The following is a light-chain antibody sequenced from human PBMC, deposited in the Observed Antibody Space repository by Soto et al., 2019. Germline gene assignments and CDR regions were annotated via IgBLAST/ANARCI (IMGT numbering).Light chain of an antibody. CDR1: QRVLYSSNNKNY. CDR3: QQYYSKPLT. Sequence: DIVMTQSPDSLAVSLGERATINCKSSQRVLYSSNNKNYLGGYQQKVGQPPKLLIYWASTRESGVPDRFSGSGSGTDFTLTISSLQAEDVALYYCQQYYSKPLTFGGGTKVEIK. J-gene: IGKJ4*01. V-gene: IGKV4-1*01. CDR2: WAS.